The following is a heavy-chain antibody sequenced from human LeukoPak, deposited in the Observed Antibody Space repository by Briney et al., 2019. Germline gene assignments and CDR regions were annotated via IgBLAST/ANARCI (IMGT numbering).Heavy chain of an antibody. V-gene: IGHV3-23*01. CDR2: ISGSGGST. CDR3: ARTGIVAADPYYFDY. D-gene: IGHD6-13*01. J-gene: IGHJ4*02. Sequence: GGSLRLSCAASGFTFSSNAMSWVRQAPGKGLEWVSVISGSGGSTYYADSVKGRFTIARDNSKNTLYLQMNSLRAEDTAVYYCARTGIVAADPYYFDYWGQGTPVTVSS. CDR1: GFTFSSNA.